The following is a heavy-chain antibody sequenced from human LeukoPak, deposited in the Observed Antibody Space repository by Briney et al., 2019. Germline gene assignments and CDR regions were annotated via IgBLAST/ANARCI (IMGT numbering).Heavy chain of an antibody. Sequence: GGSLRLSCAASGFTFSSYWMSWVRQAPGKGLEWVANIKQDGSEKYYVDSVKGRFTISRDNAKNPLYLQMNSLRAEDTAVYYCARDYSSSSGRYYYGMDVWGQGTTVTVSS. D-gene: IGHD6-13*01. CDR3: ARDYSSSSGRYYYGMDV. V-gene: IGHV3-7*01. CDR2: IKQDGSEK. J-gene: IGHJ6*02. CDR1: GFTFSSYW.